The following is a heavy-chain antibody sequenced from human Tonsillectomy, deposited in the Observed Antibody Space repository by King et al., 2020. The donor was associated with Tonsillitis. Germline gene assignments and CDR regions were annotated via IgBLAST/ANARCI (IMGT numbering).Heavy chain of an antibody. D-gene: IGHD6-13*01. CDR2: ISWNIGSR. CDR3: AKGAIAAAGPSVRGFDY. CDR1: GFTFDDYA. V-gene: IGHV3-9*01. Sequence: VQLVESGGGLVQPGRSLRLSCAASGFTFDDYAMHWVRQAPGKGLECVSGISWNIGSRGYADSLKGRFTITRDKAKNSLYLQMNSLRAEDTALYYCAKGAIAAAGPSVRGFDYWGQGTLVTVSS. J-gene: IGHJ4*02.